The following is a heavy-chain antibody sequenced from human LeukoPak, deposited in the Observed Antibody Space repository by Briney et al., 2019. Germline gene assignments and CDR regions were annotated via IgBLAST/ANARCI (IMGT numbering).Heavy chain of an antibody. V-gene: IGHV3-13*01. D-gene: IGHD3-22*01. CDR3: ARGKGYDSSGYRDAFDI. CDR1: GFTFSSYD. Sequence: GGSLRLSCAASGFTFSSYDMHWVRQATGKGLEWVSAIGSAGDTYYPGSVKGRFSISRENAKNSLYLQMKSLRAGDTAVYYCARGKGYDSSGYRDAFDIWGQGTMVTVSS. J-gene: IGHJ3*02. CDR2: IGSAGDT.